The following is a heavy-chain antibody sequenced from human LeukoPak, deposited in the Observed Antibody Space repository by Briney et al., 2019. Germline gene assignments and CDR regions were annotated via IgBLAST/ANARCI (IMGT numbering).Heavy chain of an antibody. Sequence: GGSLRLSCAASGFTFSRNSMNWVRQAPGKGLEWVSSISSSSSYIYYADSVKGRFTISRDNAKNSLYLQMNSLRAEDMALYYCAKDTGYSGYDGAFDYWGQGTLVTVSS. CDR2: ISSSSSYI. CDR1: GFTFSRNS. V-gene: IGHV3-21*04. D-gene: IGHD5-12*01. J-gene: IGHJ4*02. CDR3: AKDTGYSGYDGAFDY.